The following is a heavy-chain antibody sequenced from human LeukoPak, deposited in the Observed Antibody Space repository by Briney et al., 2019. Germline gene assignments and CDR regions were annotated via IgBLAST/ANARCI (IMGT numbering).Heavy chain of an antibody. CDR2: IYPGDSDT. D-gene: IGHD3-22*01. J-gene: IGHJ3*02. V-gene: IGHV5-51*01. Sequence: GESLQISGKGSGYIFTTYWIGWVRQMPGKGLEGMGIIYPGDSDTRYSPSFQGQVTISADKSISTAYLQWSSLKASDTAMYYCARDLYYYDSSGYYYPYDAFDIWGQGTMVTVSS. CDR1: GYIFTTYW. CDR3: ARDLYYYDSSGYYYPYDAFDI.